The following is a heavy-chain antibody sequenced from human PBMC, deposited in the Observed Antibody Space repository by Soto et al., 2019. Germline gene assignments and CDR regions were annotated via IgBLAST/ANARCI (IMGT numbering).Heavy chain of an antibody. Sequence: PSETLSLTCTVSGGSISSGGYYWSWIRQHPGKGLEWIGYIYYSGSTYYNPSLKSRVTISVDTSKNQFSLKLSSVTAADTAVYYCAREGPHVYGDFHIDYWGQGTLVTVSS. V-gene: IGHV4-31*03. CDR3: AREGPHVYGDFHIDY. CDR2: IYYSGST. J-gene: IGHJ4*02. D-gene: IGHD4-17*01. CDR1: GGSISSGGYY.